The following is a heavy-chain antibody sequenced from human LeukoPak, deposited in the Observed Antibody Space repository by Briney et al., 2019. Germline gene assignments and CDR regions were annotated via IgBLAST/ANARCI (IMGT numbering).Heavy chain of an antibody. CDR1: GYSFTSYW. D-gene: IGHD6-19*01. J-gene: IGHJ6*04. Sequence: GASLQISCKGSGYSFTSYWISWVRQMPGKGLEWMGRIDPSDSYTNYSPSFQGHVTISADKSISTAYLQWSSLKASDTAMYYCARRGGWSYYYGMDVWGKGTTVTVSS. V-gene: IGHV5-10-1*01. CDR2: IDPSDSYT. CDR3: ARRGGWSYYYGMDV.